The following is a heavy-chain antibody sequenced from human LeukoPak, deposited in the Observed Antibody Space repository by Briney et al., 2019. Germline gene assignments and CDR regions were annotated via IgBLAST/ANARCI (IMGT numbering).Heavy chain of an antibody. Sequence: TIXWVGQAPGQGLEWMXRIIPILGIANYAQKFQGSVTITADKSTSTAYMELSSLISEDTSVYYCVAEAYYDSSASYYFDYWGQGTLVTVSS. D-gene: IGHD3-22*01. CDR1: T. CDR2: IIPILGIA. CDR3: VAEAYYDSSASYYFDY. V-gene: IGHV1-69*02. J-gene: IGHJ4*02.